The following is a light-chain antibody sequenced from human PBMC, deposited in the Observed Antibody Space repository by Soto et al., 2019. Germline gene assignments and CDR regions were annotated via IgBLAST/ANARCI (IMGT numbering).Light chain of an antibody. CDR2: GTS. V-gene: IGKV3-20*01. J-gene: IGKJ1*01. Sequence: EIVLTQSPGALSLSPGERATLSCRASQTVSISFLAWYQQKGGQAPRLLIFGTSTRAPDIPDRFSGSGSGTDFTLTNSRVEPEHFAVYYCHQYAGSPQTFGQGTKVEIK. CDR3: HQYAGSPQT. CDR1: QTVSISF.